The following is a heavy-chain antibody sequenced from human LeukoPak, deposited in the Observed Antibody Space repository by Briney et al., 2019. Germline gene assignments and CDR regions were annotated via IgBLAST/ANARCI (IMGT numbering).Heavy chain of an antibody. CDR2: ISSSSSYI. CDR3: ARAKWELRSTPFDY. J-gene: IGHJ4*02. D-gene: IGHD1-26*01. CDR1: GFTFSSYS. V-gene: IGHV3-21*01. Sequence: PGGSLRLSCAASGFTFSSYSMNWVRQAPGKGLEWVSSISSSSSYIYYADSVKGRFTISRDNAKNSLYLQMNSLRAEDTAVYYCARAKWELRSTPFDYWGQGTLVTVSS.